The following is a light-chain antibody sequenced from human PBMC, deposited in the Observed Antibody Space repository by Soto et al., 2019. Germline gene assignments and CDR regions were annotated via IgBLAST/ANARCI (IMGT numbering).Light chain of an antibody. CDR2: EVS. V-gene: IGLV2-14*01. J-gene: IGLJ1*01. CDR1: SSDVGGYNY. CDR3: FSYTSSTAYV. Sequence: QSVLTQPASVSGSPGQSITISCTGTSSDVGGYNYVSWYQLHPRKAPKLMIYEVSNRPSGISNRFSAAKSGNTASLTISGLQAEDEADHYCFSYTSSTAYVFGTGTKLTVL.